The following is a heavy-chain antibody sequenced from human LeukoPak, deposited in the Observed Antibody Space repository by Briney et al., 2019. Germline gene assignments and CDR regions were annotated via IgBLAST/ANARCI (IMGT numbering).Heavy chain of an antibody. J-gene: IGHJ4*02. CDR2: IYHSGST. D-gene: IGHD5-18*01. CDR1: GYSISSGYY. Sequence: SETLSLTCTVSGYSISSGYYWGWIRQPPGKGLEWIGSIYHSGSTYYNPSLKSRVTISVDTSKNQFSLKLSSVTAADTAVYYCARKGYSYIDYWGQGTLVTVSS. CDR3: ARKGYSYIDY. V-gene: IGHV4-38-2*02.